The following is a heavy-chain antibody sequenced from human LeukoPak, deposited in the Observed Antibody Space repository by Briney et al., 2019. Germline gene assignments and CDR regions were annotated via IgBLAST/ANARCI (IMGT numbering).Heavy chain of an antibody. CDR3: AREARGSAFDY. CDR1: GGSISSHY. V-gene: IGHV4-59*11. D-gene: IGHD3-10*01. Sequence: SETLSLTCTVSGGSISSHYWSWIRQPPGKGLEWIGYIYYSGSTNYNPSLKSRVTISVDTSKNQFSLKLSSVTAADTAVYYCAREARGSAFDYWGQGTLVTVSS. J-gene: IGHJ4*02. CDR2: IYYSGST.